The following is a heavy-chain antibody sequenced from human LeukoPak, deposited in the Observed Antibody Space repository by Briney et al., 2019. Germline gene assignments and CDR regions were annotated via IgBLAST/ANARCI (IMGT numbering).Heavy chain of an antibody. D-gene: IGHD3-22*01. CDR3: AKEEGYYYDSSGNYDY. CDR1: GFTFSSYA. J-gene: IGHJ4*02. V-gene: IGHV3-23*01. Sequence: GGSLRLSCAASGFTFSSYAMSWVRQAPGNRLEWVSAISGSGGSTYYADSVKGRFTISRDNSKNTLYLQMNSLRAEDTAVYYCAKEEGYYYDSSGNYDYWGQGTLVTVSS. CDR2: ISGSGGST.